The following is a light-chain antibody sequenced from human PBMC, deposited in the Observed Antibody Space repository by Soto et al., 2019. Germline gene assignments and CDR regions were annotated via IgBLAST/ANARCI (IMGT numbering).Light chain of an antibody. J-gene: IGKJ4*01. V-gene: IGKV1-33*01. CDR3: QQYGSGLT. CDR2: DAS. CDR1: RDITFF. Sequence: DLQLTQSPSSLSASVGDRVTITCQASRDITFFLNWYQLKPGKAPKLLIYDASYLDVGVPSRFSGSGFGSDFTSSISGLQPEYIATYYCQQYGSGLTFGGGTKVEI.